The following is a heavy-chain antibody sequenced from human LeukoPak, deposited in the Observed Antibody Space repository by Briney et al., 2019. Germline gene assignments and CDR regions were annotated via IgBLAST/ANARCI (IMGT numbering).Heavy chain of an antibody. J-gene: IGHJ4*02. CDR2: IYASGST. CDR3: ARGRKYCSSSSCYLYYFDY. Sequence: SETLSLTCTVSGGSISSYYWSWIRQPAGKGLEWIGRIYASGSTNYNPSLKSRVTMSVDTSKNQFSLKLTSVTAADTAVYYCARGRKYCSSSSCYLYYFDYWGQGTLVTVSS. D-gene: IGHD2-2*01. V-gene: IGHV4-4*07. CDR1: GGSISSYY.